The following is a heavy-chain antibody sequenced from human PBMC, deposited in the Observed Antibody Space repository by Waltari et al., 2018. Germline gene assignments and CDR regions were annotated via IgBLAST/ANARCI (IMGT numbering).Heavy chain of an antibody. D-gene: IGHD6-6*01. V-gene: IGHV3-7*03. CDR1: GFTFSSYW. J-gene: IGHJ6*02. Sequence: EVQLVESGGGLVQPGGSLRLSCAASGFTFSSYWMSWVGRAQGKGREWVANIQQDGSEKYYVDSVKGRFTISRDNAKNSLYLQMNSLRAEDTAVYYCAREGSSSSNYYYYGMDVWGQGTTVTVSS. CDR3: AREGSSSSNYYYYGMDV. CDR2: IQQDGSEK.